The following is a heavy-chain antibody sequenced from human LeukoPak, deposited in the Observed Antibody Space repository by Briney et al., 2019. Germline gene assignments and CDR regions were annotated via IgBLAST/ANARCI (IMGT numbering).Heavy chain of an antibody. Sequence: GGSLRLSCAASGFTFDDYAMHWIRQAPGKGLEWVSGISWNSHTIGYADSEKGRFTISRDNAKNSLYLQMNSLRAEDTALYYCARVRGFSFGFFDYWGQGSLVIVSS. CDR2: ISWNSHTI. J-gene: IGHJ4*02. D-gene: IGHD5-18*01. CDR1: GFTFDDYA. V-gene: IGHV3-9*01. CDR3: ARVRGFSFGFFDY.